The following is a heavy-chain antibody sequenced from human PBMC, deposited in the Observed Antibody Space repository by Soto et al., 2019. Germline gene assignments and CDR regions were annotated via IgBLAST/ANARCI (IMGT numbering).Heavy chain of an antibody. CDR1: GYTFTSYG. J-gene: IGHJ6*02. V-gene: IGHV1-18*01. CDR2: ISAYNGNT. D-gene: IGHD2-15*01. CDR3: ARAAGGYYYDSSGGSCYSPALCYYYGMDV. Sequence: ASVKVSCKASGYTFTSYGISWVRQAPGQGLEWMGWISAYNGNTNYAQKLQGRVTMTTDTSTSTAYMELRSLRSDDTAVYYCARAAGGYYYDSSGGSCYSPALCYYYGMDVWGQGTTVTVS.